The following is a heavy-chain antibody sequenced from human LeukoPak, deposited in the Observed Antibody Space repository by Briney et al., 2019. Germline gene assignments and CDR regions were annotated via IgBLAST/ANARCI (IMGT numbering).Heavy chain of an antibody. J-gene: IGHJ3*02. D-gene: IGHD2-21*02. V-gene: IGHV3-23*01. CDR3: AKDHIVVVTARGGYDAFDI. CDR2: ISGSGGST. Sequence: HGGSLRLSCAASGFTFSSYAMSWVRQAPGKGLEWVSAISGSGGSTYYADSVKGRFTISRDNSKNTLYLQMNSLRAEDTAVYYCAKDHIVVVTARGGYDAFDIWGQGTMVTVSS. CDR1: GFTFSSYA.